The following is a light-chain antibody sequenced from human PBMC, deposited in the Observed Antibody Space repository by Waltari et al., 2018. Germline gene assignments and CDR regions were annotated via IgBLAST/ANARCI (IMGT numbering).Light chain of an antibody. CDR2: VTS. CDR1: QSVNSQ. J-gene: IGKJ1*01. Sequence: EVVLTQSPATLSLSPGERATLSSRDSQSVNSQLAWFQQKPGQAPRLLIYVTSNRATGITARFSGRVSEADYALTISSLEPEDFAVYYCQQRSNWPRTFGQGTKVEIK. CDR3: QQRSNWPRT. V-gene: IGKV3-11*01.